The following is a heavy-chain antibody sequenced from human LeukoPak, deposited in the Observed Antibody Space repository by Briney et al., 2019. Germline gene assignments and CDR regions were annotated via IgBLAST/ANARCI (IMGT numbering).Heavy chain of an antibody. CDR1: GYTFTGYY. CDR3: ARVKTMIVVVRLFDY. CDR2: INPNSGGT. D-gene: IGHD3-22*01. J-gene: IGHJ4*02. Sequence: GASVKVSCKASGYTFTGYYMHWVRQAPGQGLEWMGWINPNSGGTNYAQKFQGRVTMTRDTSISTAFMDLSRLRSDDTAVYYCARVKTMIVVVRLFDYWGQGTQVTASS. V-gene: IGHV1-2*02.